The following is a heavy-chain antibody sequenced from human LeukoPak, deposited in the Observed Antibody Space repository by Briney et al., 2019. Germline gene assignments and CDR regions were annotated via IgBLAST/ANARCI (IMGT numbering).Heavy chain of an antibody. CDR2: INHSGST. Sequence: PSETLSPTCAVYGGSLSGYYWSWIRQPPGKGLEWIGEINHSGSTNYNPSLKSRVTISVDTSKNQFSLKLSSVTAADTAVYYCASGASGGVVAAFDYWGQGTLVTDSS. J-gene: IGHJ4*02. V-gene: IGHV4-34*01. D-gene: IGHD2-15*01. CDR1: GGSLSGYY. CDR3: ASGASGGVVAAFDY.